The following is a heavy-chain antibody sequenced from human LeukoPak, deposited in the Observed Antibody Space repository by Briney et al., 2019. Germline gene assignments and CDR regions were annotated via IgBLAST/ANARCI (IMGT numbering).Heavy chain of an antibody. V-gene: IGHV3-13*01. CDR1: GFTFSSYD. Sequence: GGSLRLSCAASGFTFSSYDMHWVRQAAGRGLEWVSLIGVVGDTDYAASVKGRFTISRDSAKNSLYLQMNSLRVGDTAKYYCARDGHPFDHWGQGILVTVSS. CDR3: ARDGHPFDH. D-gene: IGHD3/OR15-3a*01. J-gene: IGHJ4*02. CDR2: IGVVGDT.